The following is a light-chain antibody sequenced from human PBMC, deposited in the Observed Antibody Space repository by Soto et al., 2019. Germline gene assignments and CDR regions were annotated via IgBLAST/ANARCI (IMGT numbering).Light chain of an antibody. J-gene: IGKJ1*01. Sequence: EIVLTQSPATLSLSPGERATLSCRASQSVSSYLVWYQQKPGQAPRLLMYEASNRATGIPARFSGGGSGTDFTLTISSLEPEDFAVYYCQQRSDWPWTFGQGTKVDIK. CDR2: EAS. V-gene: IGKV3-11*01. CDR1: QSVSSY. CDR3: QQRSDWPWT.